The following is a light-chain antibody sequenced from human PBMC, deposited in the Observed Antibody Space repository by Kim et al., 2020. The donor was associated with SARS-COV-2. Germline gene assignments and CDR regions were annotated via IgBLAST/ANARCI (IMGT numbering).Light chain of an antibody. Sequence: ASVGDRVTITCRASQDISNYLAWYQQNPGKAPKVLIYAASTLQSGVPSRFSGSGSGAEFTLTINGLQPEDFATYSCQQFYVYPRTFGQGTKVDIK. CDR1: QDISNY. CDR3: QQFYVYPRT. V-gene: IGKV1-9*01. J-gene: IGKJ1*01. CDR2: AAS.